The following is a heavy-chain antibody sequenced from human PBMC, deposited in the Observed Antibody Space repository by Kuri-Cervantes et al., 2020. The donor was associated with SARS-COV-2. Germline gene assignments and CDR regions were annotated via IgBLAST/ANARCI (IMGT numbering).Heavy chain of an antibody. CDR1: GYTFTNYA. Sequence: ASVQVSCKASGYTFTNYAVHWVRQAPGERLEWMAWINAGNGNTMYSQKFQGRVTISRDTSASAAYMDVTSLRSEDTAVCYCARMGDWGALDYWGQGTLVTVSS. D-gene: IGHD7-27*01. CDR2: INAGNGNT. J-gene: IGHJ4*02. CDR3: ARMGDWGALDY. V-gene: IGHV1-3*01.